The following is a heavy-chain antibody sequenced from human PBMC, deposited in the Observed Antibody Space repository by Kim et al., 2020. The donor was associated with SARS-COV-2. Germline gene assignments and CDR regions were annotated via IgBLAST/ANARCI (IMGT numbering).Heavy chain of an antibody. CDR2: IWYDGSNK. D-gene: IGHD6-19*01. Sequence: GGSLRLSCAASGFTFSSYGMHWVRQAPGKGLEWVAVIWYDGSNKYYADSVKGRFTISRDNSKNTLYLQMNSLRAEDTAVYYCARGGSSGWPRAFYFDYWGQGTLVTVSS. CDR3: ARGGSSGWPRAFYFDY. CDR1: GFTFSSYG. V-gene: IGHV3-33*01. J-gene: IGHJ4*02.